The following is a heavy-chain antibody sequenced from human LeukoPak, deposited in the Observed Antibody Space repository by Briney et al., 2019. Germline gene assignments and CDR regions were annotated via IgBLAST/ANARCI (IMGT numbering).Heavy chain of an antibody. Sequence: SETLSLTCTVSGGSISGYYWSWIRQPPGKGLEWIGYIYYSGSTNYNPSLKSRVTMSVDTSKNQFSLKLSSVTAADTAVYYCARTVVVPAAQGAFDIWGQGTMVTVSS. D-gene: IGHD2-2*01. CDR1: GGSISGYY. J-gene: IGHJ3*02. CDR2: IYYSGST. CDR3: ARTVVVPAAQGAFDI. V-gene: IGHV4-59*12.